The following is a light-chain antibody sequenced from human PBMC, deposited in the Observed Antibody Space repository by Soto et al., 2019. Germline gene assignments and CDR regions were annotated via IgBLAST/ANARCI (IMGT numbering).Light chain of an antibody. CDR2: GAS. Sequence: IQLTQSPSSLSASVGDRVIITCRASEGIVNYLAWYQHRPGKAPKLLIYGASTLQDGVPSRFTGSGYGTDFTLTISNLQPEDFATYHCQQLFRYPLAFGQGTRLEMK. J-gene: IGKJ5*01. CDR1: EGIVNY. V-gene: IGKV1-9*01. CDR3: QQLFRYPLA.